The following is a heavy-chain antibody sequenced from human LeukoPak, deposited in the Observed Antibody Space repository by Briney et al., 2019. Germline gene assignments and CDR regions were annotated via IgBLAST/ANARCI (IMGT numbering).Heavy chain of an antibody. CDR2: IYYSGST. V-gene: IGHV4-39*07. J-gene: IGHJ4*02. CDR1: GGSISSSSYY. D-gene: IGHD5-24*01. Sequence: PSETLSLTCTVSGGSISSSSYYWGWIRQPPWKGLEWIGSIYYSGSTYYSPSLKSRVTISVDTSKNQFSLKLSSVTAADTAVYYCARGGRWLQFNYWGQGTLVTVSS. CDR3: ARGGRWLQFNY.